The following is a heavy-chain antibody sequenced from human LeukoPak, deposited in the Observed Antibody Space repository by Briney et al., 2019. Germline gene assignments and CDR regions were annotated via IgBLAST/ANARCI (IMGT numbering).Heavy chain of an antibody. D-gene: IGHD3-16*02. CDR2: ISGSGAST. J-gene: IGHJ3*02. Sequence: GGSLRLSCAASGFSFSSYAMSWVRQAPGKGLEWVSTISGSGASTYYTDSVKGRFTISRDNSKNILYLQMNSLRAEDTAVYYCAKDMITFGGVIARSAFDIWGQRTMDTVSS. CDR1: GFSFSSYA. CDR3: AKDMITFGGVIARSAFDI. V-gene: IGHV3-23*01.